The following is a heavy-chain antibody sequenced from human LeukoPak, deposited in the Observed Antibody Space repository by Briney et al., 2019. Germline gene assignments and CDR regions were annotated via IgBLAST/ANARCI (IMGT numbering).Heavy chain of an antibody. D-gene: IGHD2-2*01. V-gene: IGHV4-39*01. Sequence: SETLSLTCTVSGGSISSSSYYWGWIRQPPGKGLEWIRSIYYSGSTYYNPSLKSRVTISVDTSKNQFSLKLSSVTAADTAVYYCARPLGYCSSTSCSNWFDPWGQGTLVTVSS. CDR1: GGSISSSSYY. CDR2: IYYSGST. CDR3: ARPLGYCSSTSCSNWFDP. J-gene: IGHJ5*02.